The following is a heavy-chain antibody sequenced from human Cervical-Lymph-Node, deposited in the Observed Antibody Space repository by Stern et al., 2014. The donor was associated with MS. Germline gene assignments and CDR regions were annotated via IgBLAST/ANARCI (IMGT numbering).Heavy chain of an antibody. D-gene: IGHD1/OR15-1a*01. Sequence: QVQLVESGAEVKKPGSSVRVSCKASGGTFPTTTISWLRQAPGQGLEWMGGTIPVLGATKYARQFQGRLTITAGESARTVYMVLHRLSSEDTALYFCATDRDNNRPFDSWGQGTLVSVSS. CDR1: GGTFPTTT. CDR3: ATDRDNNRPFDS. J-gene: IGHJ4*02. V-gene: IGHV1-69*01. CDR2: TIPVLGAT.